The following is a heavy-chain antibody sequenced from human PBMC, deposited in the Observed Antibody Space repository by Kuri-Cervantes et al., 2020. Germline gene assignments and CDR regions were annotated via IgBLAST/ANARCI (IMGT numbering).Heavy chain of an antibody. CDR2: ISDSGGDT. CDR3: AEDTGISRIVVMTSVAFEAFDI. V-gene: IGHV3-23*01. Sequence: GESLKIHCADPGFTFNSYAMSWVRQAPGKGLEWVSGISDSGGDTYYADSVKGRFTIPRDNSKNTLYLQMNSLRVEDTAVYYCAEDTGISRIVVMTSVAFEAFDIWGQGTRVTVSS. D-gene: IGHD3-22*01. J-gene: IGHJ3*02. CDR1: GFTFNSYA.